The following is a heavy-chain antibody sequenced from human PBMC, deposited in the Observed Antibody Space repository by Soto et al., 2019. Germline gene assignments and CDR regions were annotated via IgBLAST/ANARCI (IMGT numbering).Heavy chain of an antibody. CDR2: IKSKTDGGTT. CDR1: GFTFSNAW. J-gene: IGHJ3*02. D-gene: IGHD3-10*01. V-gene: IGHV3-15*07. CDR3: TTIKWFVELYGDI. Sequence: EVQLVESGGGLVKPGGSLRLSCAASGFTFSNAWMNWVRQAPGKGLEWVGRIKSKTDGGTTDYAAPVKGRFTISRDDSNNTLYLQMNSLKTEDTAVYYCTTIKWFVELYGDIWGQGTMVTVSS.